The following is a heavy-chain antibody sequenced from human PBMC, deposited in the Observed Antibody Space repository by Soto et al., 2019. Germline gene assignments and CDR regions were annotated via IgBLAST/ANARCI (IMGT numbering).Heavy chain of an antibody. J-gene: IGHJ5*02. CDR3: AKDAVAYNGEGGWFDL. CDR2: IGGSGSGA. CDR1: GFTFKNFA. V-gene: IGHV3-23*01. Sequence: EVQLLESGGGLVQPGGSLRLSCAASGFTFKNFAMRWVRQAPGKAMEWVSAIGGSGSGASYADSVKGRFTVSRDDSKSTLYLQMSGLRVDDTALYYCAKDAVAYNGEGGWFDLWGQGTLVTVSS. D-gene: IGHD3-10*01.